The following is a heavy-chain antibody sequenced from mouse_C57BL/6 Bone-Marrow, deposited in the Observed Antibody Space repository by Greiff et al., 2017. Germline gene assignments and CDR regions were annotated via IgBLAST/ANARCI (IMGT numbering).Heavy chain of an antibody. CDR2: IYPGNSDT. Sequence: VQLKQSGTVLARPGASVKMSCKTSGYTFTSYWMHWVKQRPGQGLEWIGAIYPGNSDTSYNQKFKGKATLTAVTSASTAYMELSSLTNEDSAVDYCTRSGYCGRWGQGTTLTVSS. CDR1: GYTFTSYW. J-gene: IGHJ2*01. CDR3: TRSGYCGR. V-gene: IGHV1-5*01. D-gene: IGHD3-2*02.